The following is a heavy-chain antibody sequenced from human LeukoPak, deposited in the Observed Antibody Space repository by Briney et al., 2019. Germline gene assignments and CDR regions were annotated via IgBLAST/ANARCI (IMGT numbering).Heavy chain of an antibody. J-gene: IGHJ3*02. CDR3: ARDRYYDHDAFDI. D-gene: IGHD3-22*01. CDR2: ISYDGSNK. CDR1: GFTFSSYA. V-gene: IGHV3-30-3*01. Sequence: PGRSLRLPCAASGFTFSSYAMHWVRQAPGKGLEWVAVISYDGSNKYYADSVKGRFTISRDNSKNTLYLQMNSLRAEDTAVYYCARDRYYDHDAFDIWGQGTMVTVSS.